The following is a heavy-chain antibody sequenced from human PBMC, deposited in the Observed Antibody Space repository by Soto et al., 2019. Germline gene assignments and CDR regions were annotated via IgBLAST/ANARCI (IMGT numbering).Heavy chain of an antibody. CDR2: ISSNGGST. Sequence: VGSLRLSCSASGFTFISYAMHWVRQAPGKGLQYVSSISSNGGSTYYADTVKGRFTISRDNSKNTLYLQMSSLRAEDTAVYYCVKDRWVDYWGQGIQVTVSS. J-gene: IGHJ4*02. D-gene: IGHD6-13*01. CDR3: VKDRWVDY. V-gene: IGHV3-64D*06. CDR1: GFTFISYA.